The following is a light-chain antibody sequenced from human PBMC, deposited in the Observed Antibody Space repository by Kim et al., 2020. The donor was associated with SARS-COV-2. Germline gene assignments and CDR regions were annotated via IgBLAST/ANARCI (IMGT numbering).Light chain of an antibody. CDR1: SSDVGSYNL. CDR2: EVN. CDR3: CSYAGSATWV. V-gene: IGLV2-23*02. J-gene: IGLJ3*02. Sequence: GQSITISRTGTSSDVGSYNLVSWYQQHPGKAPKLMIYEVNKRPSGVSNRFSGSKSGNTASLTISGLQAEDEADYYCCSYAGSATWVFGGGTQLTVL.